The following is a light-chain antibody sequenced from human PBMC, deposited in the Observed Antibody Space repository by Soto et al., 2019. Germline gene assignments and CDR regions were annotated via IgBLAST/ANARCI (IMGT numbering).Light chain of an antibody. CDR1: HDIGTF. CDR2: AAS. V-gene: IGKV1D-12*01. CDR3: QQANSFPPIT. Sequence: IQIPQYTFSVSASVGDRYIIYYGVGHDIGTFLAWNQHKPGRGPKLLTYAASNLQSGVPSRFSGSGSGTDFTLSISSLHPEDFATYNCQQANSFPPITFGQGTRLEIK. J-gene: IGKJ5*01.